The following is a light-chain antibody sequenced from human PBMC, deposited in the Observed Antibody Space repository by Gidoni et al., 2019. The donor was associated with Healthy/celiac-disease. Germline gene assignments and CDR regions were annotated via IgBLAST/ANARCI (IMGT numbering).Light chain of an antibody. CDR1: QGIRND. CDR3: LQDYNYPRT. CDR2: AAS. J-gene: IGKJ3*01. Sequence: AIQMTQSPSSLSASVGDRVTVTCRASQGIRNDLAWYHQKPGKAPKLLIYAASTLQSGVPSRFSGSGSGTDFTLTISSLQPEDFATYYCLQDYNYPRTFGPGTKVDIK. V-gene: IGKV1-6*01.